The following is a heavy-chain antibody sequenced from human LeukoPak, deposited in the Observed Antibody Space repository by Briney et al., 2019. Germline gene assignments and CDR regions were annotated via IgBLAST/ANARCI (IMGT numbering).Heavy chain of an antibody. D-gene: IGHD3-22*01. CDR3: ARAYYYDSSGYYYVGGFAFDI. J-gene: IGHJ3*02. Sequence: PGESLRISCKGSGYSFTSYWIGWVRQMPGKGLEWMGIIYPGDSDTRYSPSFQGQVTISADKSISTAYLQWSSLKASDTAMYYCARAYYYDSSGYYYVGGFAFDIWGQGTMVTVSS. CDR1: GYSFTSYW. CDR2: IYPGDSDT. V-gene: IGHV5-51*01.